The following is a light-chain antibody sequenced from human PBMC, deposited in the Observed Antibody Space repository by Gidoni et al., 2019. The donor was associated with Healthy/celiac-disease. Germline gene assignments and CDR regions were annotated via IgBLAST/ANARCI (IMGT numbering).Light chain of an antibody. CDR2: AAS. CDR1: QGISSF. CDR3: QQLNSFPVT. J-gene: IGKJ5*01. V-gene: IGKV1-9*01. Sequence: QLTQSPSFLTASVGDRVTITCRASQGISSFLAWYQQKPGKAPNLLIYAASTLQSVVPSRFSGSGSGTEFTLTISSLQPEDFATYYCQQLNSFPVTFGQGTRLDIK.